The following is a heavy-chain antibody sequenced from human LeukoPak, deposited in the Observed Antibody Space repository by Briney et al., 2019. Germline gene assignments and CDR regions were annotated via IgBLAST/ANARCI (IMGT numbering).Heavy chain of an antibody. D-gene: IGHD3-10*01. V-gene: IGHV3-30*04. CDR1: GFILGSYA. CDR3: ARDGTYYGSGSYSDY. CDR2: ISYDGSNK. J-gene: IGHJ4*02. Sequence: GGSLRLSCAASGFILGSYAMHWVRQAPGKGLEWVAVISYDGSNKYYADSVKGRFTISRDNSKNTLYLQMNSLRAEDTAVYYCARDGTYYGSGSYSDYWGQGTLVTVSS.